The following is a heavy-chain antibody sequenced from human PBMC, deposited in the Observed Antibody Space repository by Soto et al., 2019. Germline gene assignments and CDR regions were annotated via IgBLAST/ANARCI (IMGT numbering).Heavy chain of an antibody. Sequence: EASVKVSCKASGGSFSSYTISWVRQAPGQGLEWMGRIIPILGIANYAQKFQGRVTITTDKSTSTAYMELSSLRSEDTAVYYCARSAPGYCSGGSCSYYYYMDVWGKGTTVTVSS. CDR3: ARSAPGYCSGGSCSYYYYMDV. V-gene: IGHV1-69*02. CDR1: GGSFSSYT. J-gene: IGHJ6*03. D-gene: IGHD2-15*01. CDR2: IIPILGIA.